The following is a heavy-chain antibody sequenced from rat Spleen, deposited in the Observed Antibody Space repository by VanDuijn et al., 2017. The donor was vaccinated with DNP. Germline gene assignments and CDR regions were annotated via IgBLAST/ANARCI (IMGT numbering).Heavy chain of an antibody. D-gene: IGHD1-3*01. Sequence: EVQLVESGGGLVQPGRSLKLSCAASGFTFNNYGMAWVRQAPTKGLEWVASISTGGGNTYYRDSVKGRFTISRDNAKNTQYLQMDSLRSEDTATYYCARPVFNYGSYNWYFDFWGPGTKVAVSS. V-gene: IGHV5S13*01. CDR1: GFTFNNYG. CDR2: ISTGGGNT. CDR3: ARPVFNYGSYNWYFDF. J-gene: IGHJ1*01.